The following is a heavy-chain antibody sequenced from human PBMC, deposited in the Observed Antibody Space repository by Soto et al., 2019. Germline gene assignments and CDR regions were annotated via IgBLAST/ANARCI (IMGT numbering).Heavy chain of an antibody. V-gene: IGHV4-39*01. CDR1: GGSISSSSYY. Sequence: PSETLSLTCTVSGGSISSSSYYWGWIRQPPGKGLEWIGSIYYSGSTYYNPSLKSRVTISVDTSKNQFSLKLSSVTAADTAVYYCASRRKCYFDYLGQGTLVTVCS. CDR3: ASRRKCYFDY. CDR2: IYYSGST. J-gene: IGHJ4*02.